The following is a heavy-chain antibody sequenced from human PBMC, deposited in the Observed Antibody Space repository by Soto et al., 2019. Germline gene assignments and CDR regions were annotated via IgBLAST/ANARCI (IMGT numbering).Heavy chain of an antibody. J-gene: IGHJ4*02. V-gene: IGHV3-23*01. D-gene: IGHD6-6*01. CDR2: ISASGGST. CDR3: AKEFSSYPAPIDY. CDR1: GFTFSRHA. Sequence: PGGSLRLSCAASGFTFSRHAMSWVRQAPGKGLEWVSTISASGGSTYYADSVKGRSTISRDDSKNTMYLQMNSLRAEDTAVYYCAKEFSSYPAPIDYWGQGTLVTVSS.